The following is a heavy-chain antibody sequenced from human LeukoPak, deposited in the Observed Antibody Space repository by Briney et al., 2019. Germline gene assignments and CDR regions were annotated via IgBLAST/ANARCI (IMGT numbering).Heavy chain of an antibody. V-gene: IGHV3-30*04. J-gene: IGHJ6*03. CDR3: ARGQGYESYYYMDV. Sequence: GGSLRLSCAASGFTFSTYAIHWVRQAPGKGLEWVAVISFDGVNTFYADSVKGRFTISRDNSNNTVYLQMNNLRPEDTAVFYCARGQGYESYYYMDVWGKGTTVTISS. CDR2: ISFDGVNT. CDR1: GFTFSTYA. D-gene: IGHD2-2*01.